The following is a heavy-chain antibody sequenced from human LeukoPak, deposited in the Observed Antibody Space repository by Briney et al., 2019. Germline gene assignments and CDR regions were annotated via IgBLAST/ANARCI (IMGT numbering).Heavy chain of an antibody. CDR2: IYHSGST. CDR3: ARGRGGTGWLPDY. D-gene: IGHD5-24*01. Sequence: PSETLSLTCTVSGYSISSGYYWGWIRQPPGKGLEWIGSIYHSGSTYYNPSLKSRVTISVDTSKNQFSLKLSSVTAADTAVYYCARGRGGTGWLPDYWGQGTLVTVSS. V-gene: IGHV4-38-2*02. CDR1: GYSISSGYY. J-gene: IGHJ4*02.